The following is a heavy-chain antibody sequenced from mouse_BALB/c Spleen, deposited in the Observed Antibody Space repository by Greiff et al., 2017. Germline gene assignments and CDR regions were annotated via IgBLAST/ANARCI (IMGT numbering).Heavy chain of an antibody. CDR1: GFNIKDTY. V-gene: IGHV14-3*02. CDR3: ARDYGYSYAMDY. Sequence: EVQLQQSGAELVKPGASVKLSCTASGFNIKDTYMHWVKQRPEQGLEWIGRIDPANGNTKYDPKFQGKATITADTSSNTAYLQLSSLTSEDTAVYYCARDYGYSYAMDYWGQGTSVTVSS. J-gene: IGHJ4*01. D-gene: IGHD1-2*01. CDR2: IDPANGNT.